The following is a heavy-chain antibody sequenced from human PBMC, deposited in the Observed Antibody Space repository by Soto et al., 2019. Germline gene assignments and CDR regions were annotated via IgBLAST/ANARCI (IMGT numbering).Heavy chain of an antibody. CDR3: ARHPSNFWFDP. D-gene: IGHD4-4*01. CDR2: IYYSGST. Sequence: SETLSLTCTVLGGSISSSSYFWGWIRQPPGKGLEWIGSIYYSGSTYYNPSLKSRVTVSVDTSKNQFSLKLSSVTAADTGVYYCARHPSNFWFDPWGQGTLVTVSS. J-gene: IGHJ5*02. V-gene: IGHV4-39*01. CDR1: GGSISSSSYF.